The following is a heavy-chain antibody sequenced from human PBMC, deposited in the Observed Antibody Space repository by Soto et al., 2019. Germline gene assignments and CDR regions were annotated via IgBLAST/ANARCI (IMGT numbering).Heavy chain of an antibody. CDR1: GYTFTSYD. CDR2: MNPNSGNT. Sequence: QVQLVQSGAEVKKPGASVKVSCKASGYTFTSYDINWVRQATGHGLEWMGWMNPNSGNTGYAQKFQGRVTMTRNTSMSTAYMELSSLRSEDTAVYYCARGINYYDSGDEAFDIWGQATMVTVSS. CDR3: ARGINYYDSGDEAFDI. J-gene: IGHJ3*02. D-gene: IGHD3-10*01. V-gene: IGHV1-8*01.